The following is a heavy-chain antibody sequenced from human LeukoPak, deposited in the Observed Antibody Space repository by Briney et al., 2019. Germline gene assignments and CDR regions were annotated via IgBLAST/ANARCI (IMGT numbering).Heavy chain of an antibody. J-gene: IGHJ4*02. V-gene: IGHV1-18*01. CDR1: GYTFTSYG. CDR3: ARALGNHYDSSGYYLHFDY. D-gene: IGHD3-22*01. Sequence: ASVKVSCKASGYTFTSYGISWVRQAPGQGLEWMGWISAYNGNTNYAQKLQGRVTMTTDTSTSTAYMELRSLRSDDTAVYYCARALGNHYDSSGYYLHFDYWGQGTLVTVSS. CDR2: ISAYNGNT.